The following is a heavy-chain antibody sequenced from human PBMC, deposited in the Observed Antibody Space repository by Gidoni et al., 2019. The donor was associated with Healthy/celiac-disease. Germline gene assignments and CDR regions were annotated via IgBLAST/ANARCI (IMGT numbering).Heavy chain of an antibody. CDR3: ARRGLGSSWYLDSWFDP. CDR1: GGSISSSSYY. CDR2: IYYSGST. J-gene: IGHJ5*02. Sequence: QLQLQESGPGLVKPSETLSLTCTVSGGSISSSSYYWGWIRQPPGKGLEWIGSIYYSGSTYYNPSLKSRVTISVDTSKNQFSLKLSSVTAADTAVYYCARRGLGSSWYLDSWFDPWGQGTLVTVSS. V-gene: IGHV4-39*01. D-gene: IGHD6-13*01.